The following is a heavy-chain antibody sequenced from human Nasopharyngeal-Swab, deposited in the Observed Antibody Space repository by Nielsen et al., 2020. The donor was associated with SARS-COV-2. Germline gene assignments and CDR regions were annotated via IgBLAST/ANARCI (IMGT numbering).Heavy chain of an antibody. CDR2: ISSSSYI. Sequence: GESLKISCAASGFTFSSYSMNWVRQAPGKGLEWVSSISSSSYIYYADPVKGRFTISRDNAKNSLYLQMNSLRAEDTAVYYCARALRWGAFDIWGQGTMVTVSS. J-gene: IGHJ3*02. V-gene: IGHV3-21*01. CDR3: ARALRWGAFDI. CDR1: GFTFSSYS. D-gene: IGHD4-23*01.